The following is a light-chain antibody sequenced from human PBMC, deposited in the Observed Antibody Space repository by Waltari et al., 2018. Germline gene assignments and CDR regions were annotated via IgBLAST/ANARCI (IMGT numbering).Light chain of an antibody. J-gene: IGKJ1*01. CDR2: RAS. CDR3: QQHDNSPWT. CDR1: QGISNW. V-gene: IGKV1-33*01. Sequence: DIQMTQSPYSLSPSVGDRVTITCRASQGISNWLAWYQQKPGKAPKLLIYRASNLETGVPSRFSGSGSGTDFTLTISSLQPEDIATYYCQQHDNSPWTFGQGTKVEIK.